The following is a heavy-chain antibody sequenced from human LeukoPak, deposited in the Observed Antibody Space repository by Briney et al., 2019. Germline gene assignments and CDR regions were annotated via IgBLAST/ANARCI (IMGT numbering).Heavy chain of an antibody. Sequence: ASVKVSCKASGYTFTSYAMHWVRQAPGQRLEWMGWINAGNGNTKYSQKFQGRVTVTRDTSASTAYIELSSLRSEDTAVYYCARERDIVVVPAATGPYYYYGMDVWGQGTTVTVSS. CDR1: GYTFTSYA. V-gene: IGHV1-3*01. CDR2: INAGNGNT. D-gene: IGHD2-2*01. J-gene: IGHJ6*02. CDR3: ARERDIVVVPAATGPYYYYGMDV.